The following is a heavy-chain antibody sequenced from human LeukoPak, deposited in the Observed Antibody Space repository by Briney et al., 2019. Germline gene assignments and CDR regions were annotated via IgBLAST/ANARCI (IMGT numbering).Heavy chain of an antibody. CDR1: GFTFASAA. Sequence: PGGSLRLSCAVSGFTFASAAMTWVRQAPGKGLEWVSTITGSDDETYYADSVKGRFTISRDYSKNTLHLQMNSLRVEDTAIYYCAKGPLLCSGYHPDYWGQGTLVTVSS. J-gene: IGHJ4*02. CDR2: ITGSDDET. D-gene: IGHD3-3*01. CDR3: AKGPLLCSGYHPDY. V-gene: IGHV3-23*01.